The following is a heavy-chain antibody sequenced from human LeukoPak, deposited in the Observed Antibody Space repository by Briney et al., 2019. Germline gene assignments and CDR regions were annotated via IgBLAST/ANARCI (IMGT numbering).Heavy chain of an antibody. CDR1: GFTFSSYS. V-gene: IGHV3-21*01. J-gene: IGHJ4*02. CDR3: ARDKRIAVAGTLVY. Sequence: PGGSLRLSCAASGFTFSSYSMNWVRQDPGKRLEWVSSISSSSSYIYYADSVKGRVTISRDNAKNSLYLQMNSLRAEDTAVYYCARDKRIAVAGTLVYWGQGTLVTVSS. CDR2: ISSSSSYI. D-gene: IGHD6-19*01.